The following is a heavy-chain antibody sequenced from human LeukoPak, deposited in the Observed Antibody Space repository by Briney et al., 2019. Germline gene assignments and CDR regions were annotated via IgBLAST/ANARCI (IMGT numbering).Heavy chain of an antibody. CDR3: ASQAAGIDY. Sequence: ASVKVSCRTSGYTFTYYYLHWVRQAPGQGLEWMGWISAYNGNTNYAQKLQGRVTMTTDTSTSTAYMELRSLRSDDTAVYYCASQAAGIDYWGQGTLVTVSS. CDR2: ISAYNGNT. J-gene: IGHJ4*02. V-gene: IGHV1-18*04. D-gene: IGHD6-13*01. CDR1: GYTFTYYY.